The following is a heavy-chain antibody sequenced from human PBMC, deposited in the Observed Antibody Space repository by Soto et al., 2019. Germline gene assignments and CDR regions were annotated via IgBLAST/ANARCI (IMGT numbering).Heavy chain of an antibody. J-gene: IGHJ6*02. CDR2: ISSSGTTI. V-gene: IGHV3-11*01. CDR3: ASSEGNYYYCGMDV. CDR1: RFRFSDYY. Sequence: PGGSLRLSCEASRFRFSDYYMSWVRQAPGKGLEWVSFISSSGTTIYYADSVKGRFTISRDNAKNSPFLQMNSLRVEDTAVYYCASSEGNYYYCGMDVWGQGTTVTVSS.